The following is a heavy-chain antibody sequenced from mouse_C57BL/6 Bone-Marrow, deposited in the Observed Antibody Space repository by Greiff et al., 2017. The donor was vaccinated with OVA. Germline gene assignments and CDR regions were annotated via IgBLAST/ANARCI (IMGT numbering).Heavy chain of an antibody. J-gene: IGHJ2*01. CDR3: ARHSYHCDY. CDR1: GFTFSDYY. D-gene: IGHD1-1*01. Sequence: EVQLVESGGGLVQPGGSLKLSCAASGFTFSDYYMYWVRQTPEKRLEWVAYISNGGGSTYYPDTVKGRFTISRDNAKNTLYLQMSRLKSEDTARYYCARHSYHCDYWGQGTTLTVSS. V-gene: IGHV5-12*01. CDR2: ISNGGGST.